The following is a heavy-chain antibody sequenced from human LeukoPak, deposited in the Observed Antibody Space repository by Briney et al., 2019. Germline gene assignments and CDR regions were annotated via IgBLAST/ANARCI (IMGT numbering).Heavy chain of an antibody. CDR3: TTQRSRITMVRGVIRSDH. J-gene: IGHJ4*02. V-gene: IGHV3-15*01. D-gene: IGHD3-10*01. CDR1: GFTFGNAW. Sequence: GGSLRLSCAASGFTFGNAWMSWVRQGPGKGLEWVGRIKSKTDGGTTDYAAPVKGGFTISRDDSNNTLYLQMNSLKTEDTAVYYCTTQRSRITMVRGVIRSDHWGQGTLVTVSS. CDR2: IKSKTDGGTT.